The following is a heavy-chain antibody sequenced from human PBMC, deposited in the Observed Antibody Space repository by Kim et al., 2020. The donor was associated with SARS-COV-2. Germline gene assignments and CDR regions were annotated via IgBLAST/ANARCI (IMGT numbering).Heavy chain of an antibody. D-gene: IGHD3-22*01. CDR3: ARRKAPYYYDSSGYLGY. Sequence: GGSLRLSCAASGFTFSSYWMHWVRQAPGKGLVWVSRINSDGSSTSYADSVKGRFTISRDNAKNTLYLQMNSLRAEDTAVYYCARRKAPYYYDSSGYLGYWGQGTLVTVSS. J-gene: IGHJ4*02. V-gene: IGHV3-74*01. CDR2: INSDGSST. CDR1: GFTFSSYW.